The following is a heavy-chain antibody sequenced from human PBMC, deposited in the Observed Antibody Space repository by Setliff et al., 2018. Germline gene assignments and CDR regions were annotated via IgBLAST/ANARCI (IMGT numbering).Heavy chain of an antibody. CDR2: IDTSGST. Sequence: PSETLSLTCTVSGGSINNYHWSWIRQSPGKGLEWIGYIDTSGSTDYNPSLKSRVTISVDTSKNQFSLKLSAVTAADTAVYFCAREDGPNYYYYYMDIWGKGTTVTVSS. D-gene: IGHD2-8*01. CDR1: GGSINNYH. CDR3: AREDGPNYYYYYMDI. V-gene: IGHV4-4*08. J-gene: IGHJ6*03.